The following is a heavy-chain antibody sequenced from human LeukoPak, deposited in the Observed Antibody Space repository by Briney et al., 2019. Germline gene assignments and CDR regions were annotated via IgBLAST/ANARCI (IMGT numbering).Heavy chain of an antibody. CDR1: GFIFDDYG. V-gene: IGHV3-20*04. J-gene: IGHJ4*02. CDR3: ARANLAVLVDY. CDR2: IDWNGGRT. D-gene: IGHD6-19*01. Sequence: GGSLRLSCAASGFIFDDYGMTWVRQAPGKGLEWVSGIDWNGGRTGYADSVKGRFTISRDNAKNSLYLQMNSLRAEDTAVYYCARANLAVLVDYWGQGTLVTVSS.